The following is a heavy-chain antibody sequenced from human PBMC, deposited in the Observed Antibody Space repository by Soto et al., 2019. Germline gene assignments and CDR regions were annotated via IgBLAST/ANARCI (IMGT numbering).Heavy chain of an antibody. V-gene: IGHV1-58*01. D-gene: IGHD6-13*01. CDR1: GFTFTSSA. J-gene: IGHJ4*02. CDR3: AADIKSTSRDY. CDR2: IVVGSGNT. Sequence: GPPVKVSCKASGFTFTSSAVQWVRQARGQRLEWIGWIVVGSGNTNYAQKFQERVTITRDMSTSTAYMELSSLRSEDTAVYYCAADIKSTSRDYWGQGTLVTVSS.